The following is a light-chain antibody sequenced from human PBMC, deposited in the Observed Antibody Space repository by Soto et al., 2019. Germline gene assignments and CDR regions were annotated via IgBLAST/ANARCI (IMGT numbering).Light chain of an antibody. V-gene: IGKV1-5*01. J-gene: IGKJ3*01. CDR1: QSVSSW. Sequence: DIQMTQSPSTLSASVRDRVTITCRASQSVSSWLAWYQQKPGKAPKLLIYDASSLESGVPSRFSGSGSGTEFTLTISSLQPDDFATYYCQHYKSYFFTFGPGTKVEIK. CDR3: QHYKSYFFT. CDR2: DAS.